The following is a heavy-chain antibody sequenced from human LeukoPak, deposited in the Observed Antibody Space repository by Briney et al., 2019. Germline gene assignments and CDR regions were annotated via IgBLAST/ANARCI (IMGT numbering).Heavy chain of an antibody. D-gene: IGHD3-22*01. V-gene: IGHV1-18*01. J-gene: IGHJ3*02. Sequence: ASVKVSCKASGYTFTSYGISWVRQAPGQGLEWMGWISAYNGNTNYAQKLQGRVTMTTDTSTSTAYMELRSLGSDDTAVYYCARDSYYYDSSGYYPDAFDIWGQGTMVTVSS. CDR3: ARDSYYYDSSGYYPDAFDI. CDR1: GYTFTSYG. CDR2: ISAYNGNT.